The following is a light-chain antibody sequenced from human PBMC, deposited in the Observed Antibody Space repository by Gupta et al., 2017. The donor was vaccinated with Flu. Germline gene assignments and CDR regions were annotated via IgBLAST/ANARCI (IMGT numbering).Light chain of an antibody. V-gene: IGKV4-1*01. CDR1: QSGLYNSNNKNY. CDR2: WAS. Sequence: SLGEKATINCKSSQSGLYNSNNKNYLAWYQQKPGQPPKLLIYWASTREYGVPDRFSGSGSGTDFTLTISSLQAEDVAVYYCQQYYNTPGTFGRGTKVEIK. J-gene: IGKJ1*01. CDR3: QQYYNTPGT.